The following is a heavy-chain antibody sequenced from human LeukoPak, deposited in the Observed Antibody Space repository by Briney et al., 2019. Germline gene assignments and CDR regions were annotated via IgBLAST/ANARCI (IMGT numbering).Heavy chain of an antibody. CDR3: ARGEYDSSGYYLGDNWFDP. Sequence: SAKGSCKTSGYTCTSFGISWGRQTPGQGLEWMGWISAYNGNTNYAQKLQGRVTMTTDTSTSTAYMELRSLRSDATAVYYCARGEYDSSGYYLGDNWFDPWGQGTLVTVSS. J-gene: IGHJ5*02. D-gene: IGHD3-22*01. CDR2: ISAYNGNT. CDR1: GYTCTSFG. V-gene: IGHV1-18*01.